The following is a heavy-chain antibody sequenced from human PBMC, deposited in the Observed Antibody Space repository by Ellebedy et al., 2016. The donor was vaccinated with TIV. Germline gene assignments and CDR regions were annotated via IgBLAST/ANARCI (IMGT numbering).Heavy chain of an antibody. CDR3: ARDGRGPGYFDY. Sequence: GGSLRLSCAVSGFTFSSFAMHWVRQAPGKGLEWVAVISFDGNHKFYADSVKGRFTISRDNSKNTLYLQMNSLRAEDTAVYYCARDGRGPGYFDYWGQGTLVTVSS. V-gene: IGHV3-30-3*01. CDR2: ISFDGNHK. J-gene: IGHJ4*02. D-gene: IGHD3-10*01. CDR1: GFTFSSFA.